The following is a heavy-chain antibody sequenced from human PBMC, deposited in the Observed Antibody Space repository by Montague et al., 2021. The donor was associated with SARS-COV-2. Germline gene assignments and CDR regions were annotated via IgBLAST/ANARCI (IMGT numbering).Heavy chain of an antibody. J-gene: IGHJ4*02. Sequence: SETLSLTCAVSGGSISSGNWWSWVRQPPGKGLVWFGEIIHSGAASYNPSLKSRLTISMDKSKNEFSLKLYSVTAADTAMYYCARDFVAAVPDRFDSWGQGVLVTVSS. CDR3: ARDFVAAVPDRFDS. CDR2: IIHSGAA. V-gene: IGHV4/OR15-8*02. CDR1: GGSISSGNW. D-gene: IGHD6-13*01.